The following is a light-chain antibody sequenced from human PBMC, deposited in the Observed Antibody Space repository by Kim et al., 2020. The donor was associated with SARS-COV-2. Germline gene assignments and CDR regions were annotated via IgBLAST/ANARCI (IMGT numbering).Light chain of an antibody. V-gene: IGKV1-13*02. CDR2: GTS. CDR1: QGIVTS. J-gene: IGKJ1*01. CDR3: QQFKSFPPT. Sequence: AIQLAQSPSSLSASVGDRVTITCRASQGIVTSLAWYLQRPGKAPQLLMEGTSTLESGVPSGFTGSGSGTDFILTISSLQPEDFATYYCQQFKSFPPTFGQGTKVDIK.